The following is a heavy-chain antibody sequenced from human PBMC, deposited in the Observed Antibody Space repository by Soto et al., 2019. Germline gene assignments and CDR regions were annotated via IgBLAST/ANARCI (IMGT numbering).Heavy chain of an antibody. CDR1: GYSFTSYW. Sequence: GESLKISCKGSGYSFTSYWISWVRQMPGKGLEWMGRIDPSDSYTNYSPSFQGHVTISADKSISTAYLQWSGLKASDTAMYYCERPLWGLTGMDVWGQGTTVTVSS. J-gene: IGHJ6*02. CDR3: ERPLWGLTGMDV. CDR2: IDPSDSYT. V-gene: IGHV5-10-1*01. D-gene: IGHD3-16*01.